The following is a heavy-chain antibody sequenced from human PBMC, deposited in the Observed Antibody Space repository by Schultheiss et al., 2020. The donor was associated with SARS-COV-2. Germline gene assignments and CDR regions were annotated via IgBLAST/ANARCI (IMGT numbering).Heavy chain of an antibody. V-gene: IGHV3-21*01. CDR2: ISSSSSYI. Sequence: GGSLRLSCAASGFTFSSYSMNWVRQAPGKGLEWVSSISSSSSYIYYADSVKGRFTISRDNAKNSLYLQMNSLRAEDTAVYYCARDGGYCGGDCYAPIDYWGQGTLVTVSS. D-gene: IGHD2-21*02. CDR3: ARDGGYCGGDCYAPIDY. J-gene: IGHJ4*02. CDR1: GFTFSSYS.